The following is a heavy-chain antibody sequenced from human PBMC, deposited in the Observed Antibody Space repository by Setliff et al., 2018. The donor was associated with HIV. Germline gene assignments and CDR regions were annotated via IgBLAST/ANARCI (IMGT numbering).Heavy chain of an antibody. CDR1: GFTFSDYY. V-gene: IGHV3-11*04. Sequence: GGSLRLSCAASGFTFSDYYMSWIRQAPGKGLEWVSYINSGSSTIYYADSVKGRFTISRDNAKNSLYLQMNGLRVEDTGVYYCARDNLYYNLYDGSPVYGMDVWGQGTTVTVSS. D-gene: IGHD3-3*01. J-gene: IGHJ6*02. CDR3: ARDNLYYNLYDGSPVYGMDV. CDR2: INSGSSTI.